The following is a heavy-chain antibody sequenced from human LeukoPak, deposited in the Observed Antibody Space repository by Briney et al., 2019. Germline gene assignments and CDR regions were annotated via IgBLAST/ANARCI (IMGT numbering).Heavy chain of an antibody. CDR1: GYTFTSYG. Sequence: SVKVSCKASGYTFTSYGISWVRQAPGQGLEWMGGIIPIFGTANYAQKFQGRVTITADESTSTAYMELSSLRSEDTAVYYCARDLGGSSSYWGQGTLVTVSS. D-gene: IGHD6-6*01. J-gene: IGHJ4*02. V-gene: IGHV1-69*13. CDR2: IIPIFGTA. CDR3: ARDLGGSSSY.